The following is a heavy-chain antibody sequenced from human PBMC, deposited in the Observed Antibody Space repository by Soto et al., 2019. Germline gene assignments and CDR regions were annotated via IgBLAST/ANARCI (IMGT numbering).Heavy chain of an antibody. J-gene: IGHJ4*02. CDR3: AKDRLFPGQFDY. V-gene: IGHV3-23*01. Sequence: GGSLRLSCAASGFTFSRYALNWVRQAPGKGLEWVSTISGSGATTNYADSVKGRFTISRDNSKNTLYLQMNSLRAEDTALYYCAKDRLFPGQFDYWGQGTLVTV. CDR2: ISGSGATT. CDR1: GFTFSRYA.